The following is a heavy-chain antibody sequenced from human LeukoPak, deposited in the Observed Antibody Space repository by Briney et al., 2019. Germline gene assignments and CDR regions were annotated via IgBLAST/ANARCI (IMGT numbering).Heavy chain of an antibody. V-gene: IGHV3-21*01. J-gene: IGHJ4*02. CDR3: ARSGFTYYYDSSGPKPFDY. D-gene: IGHD3-22*01. CDR2: ISSSSSYI. CDR1: GFTFSSYS. Sequence: GGSLRLSCAASGFTFSSYSMNWVRQAPGKGLEWVSSISSSSSYIYYADSVKGRFTVSRDNAKNSLYLQMNSLRAEDTAVYYCARSGFTYYYDSSGPKPFDYWGQGTLVTVSS.